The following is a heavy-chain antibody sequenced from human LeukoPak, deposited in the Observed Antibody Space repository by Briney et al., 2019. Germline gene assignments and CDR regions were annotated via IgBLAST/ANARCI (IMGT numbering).Heavy chain of an antibody. V-gene: IGHV1-18*01. Sequence: GASVKVSCKASGYTFTSYGISWVRQAPGQGLEWMGWISAYNGNTNYAQKLQGRVTMTTDTSTSTAYMELRSLRSDDTAVYYCARALERFGEPDFDYWGQGTLVTVSS. CDR1: GYTFTSYG. CDR3: ARALERFGEPDFDY. D-gene: IGHD3-10*01. CDR2: ISAYNGNT. J-gene: IGHJ4*02.